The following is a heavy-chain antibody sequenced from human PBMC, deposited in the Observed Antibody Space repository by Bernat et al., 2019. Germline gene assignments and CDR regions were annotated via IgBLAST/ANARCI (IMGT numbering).Heavy chain of an antibody. J-gene: IGHJ4*02. V-gene: IGHV1-24*01. D-gene: IGHD3-9*01. CDR1: GYTLTELS. Sequence: QVQLVQSGAEVKKPGASVKVSCKVSGYTLTELSMHWVRQAPGKGLEWMGGFDPEDGETIYAQKFQGRVTMTEDTSTDTASMELSSLRSEDTAVYYCATSPRGYDILTGYYPFDYWGQGTLVTVSS. CDR3: ATSPRGYDILTGYYPFDY. CDR2: FDPEDGET.